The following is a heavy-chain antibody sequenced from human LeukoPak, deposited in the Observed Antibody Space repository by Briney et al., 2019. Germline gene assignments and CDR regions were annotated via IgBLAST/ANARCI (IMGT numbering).Heavy chain of an antibody. CDR1: GGSFSGHY. V-gene: IGHV4-34*01. CDR2: IGHSGST. CDR3: ARGGDGHNHPFDY. J-gene: IGHJ4*02. Sequence: SETLSLTCAVYGGSFSGHYWSWIRHVPGKGLEWIGEIGHSGSTNYNPSLKSRVDISLDRSTTQFSLKVKSVTDTDTGVYFCARGGDGHNHPFDYWGQGTQVTVSS. D-gene: IGHD5-24*01.